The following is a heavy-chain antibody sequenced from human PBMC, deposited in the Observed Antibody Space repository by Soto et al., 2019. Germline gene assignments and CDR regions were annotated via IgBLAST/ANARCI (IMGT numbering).Heavy chain of an antibody. CDR3: ARDPVDCSSTSCYNGGDY. J-gene: IGHJ4*02. Sequence: SVKVSCKASGGTFSSYTISWVRQAPGQGLEWMGRIIPILGIANYAQKFQGRVTITADKSTSTAYMELSSLRSEDTAVYYCARDPVDCSSTSCYNGGDYWGQGTLVTVSS. CDR1: GGTFSSYT. CDR2: IIPILGIA. V-gene: IGHV1-69*04. D-gene: IGHD2-2*02.